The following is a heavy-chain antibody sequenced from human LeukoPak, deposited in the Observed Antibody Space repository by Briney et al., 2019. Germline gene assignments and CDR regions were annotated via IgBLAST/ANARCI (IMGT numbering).Heavy chain of an antibody. D-gene: IGHD2-15*01. J-gene: IGHJ4*02. CDR1: GGSFSGYY. Sequence: PSETLSLTCAVYGGSFSGYYWSWTRQPPGKGLEWIGEINHSGSTNYNPSLKSRVTISVDTSKNQFSLKLSSVTAADTAVYYCARLNRRYCSGGSCYSYYFDYWGQGTLVTVSS. CDR2: INHSGST. CDR3: ARLNRRYCSGGSCYSYYFDY. V-gene: IGHV4-34*01.